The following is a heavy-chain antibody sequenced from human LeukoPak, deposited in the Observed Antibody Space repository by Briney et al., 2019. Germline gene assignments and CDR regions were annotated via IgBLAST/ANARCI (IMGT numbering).Heavy chain of an antibody. J-gene: IGHJ4*02. CDR3: ARDSLWFGELWGYYFDY. CDR1: GFTFSSYS. D-gene: IGHD3-10*01. Sequence: PGGSLRLSCAASGFTFSSYSMNWVRQAPGKGLEWVSYISSSSSTIYYADSVKGRFTISRDNAKNSLYLQMNSLRAEDTAVYYCARDSLWFGELWGYYFDYWGQGTLVTVSS. CDR2: ISSSSSTI. V-gene: IGHV3-48*01.